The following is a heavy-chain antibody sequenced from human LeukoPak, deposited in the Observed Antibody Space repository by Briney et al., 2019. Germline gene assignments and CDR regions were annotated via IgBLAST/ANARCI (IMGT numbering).Heavy chain of an antibody. V-gene: IGHV4-39*01. J-gene: IGHJ5*02. Sequence: PSETLSLTCTVSGCSISSTNYYGCLMRHPPGKLLGRVGSIYYRGSTYYNPYLKSRVTISVDTSKNQFSLKLSSVTAADTAVYYCARHPYQLLWLSWLDPWGQGTLVTVSS. D-gene: IGHD2-2*01. CDR1: GCSISSTNYY. CDR3: ARHPYQLLWLSWLDP. CDR2: IYYRGST.